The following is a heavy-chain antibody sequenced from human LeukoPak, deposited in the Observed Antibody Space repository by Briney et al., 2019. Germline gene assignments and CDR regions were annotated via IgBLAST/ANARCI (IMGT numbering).Heavy chain of an antibody. CDR2: MNPNSGNT. Sequence: ASVQVSCKASGYTFTSYDINWVRQATGQGLEWMGWMNPNSGNTGYAQKFQGRVTMTRNTSISTAYMELSSLRSEDTAVYYCARAPKRYCSSTSCLRNPWFDPWGQGTLVTVSS. V-gene: IGHV1-8*01. D-gene: IGHD2-2*01. CDR1: GYTFTSYD. J-gene: IGHJ5*02. CDR3: ARAPKRYCSSTSCLRNPWFDP.